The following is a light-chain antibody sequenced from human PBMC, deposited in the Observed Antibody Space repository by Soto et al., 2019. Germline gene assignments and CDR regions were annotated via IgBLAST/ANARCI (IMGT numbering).Light chain of an antibody. Sequence: QSVLTQPASVSGSPGQSITISCTGSNSDVGAYNYVSWYQQHPGKAPKLIIYEVNNRPSGVSHRFSGSKSGNTASLTISGLQADDEADYYCASYTISSTRVFGGGTKLPVL. CDR1: NSDVGAYNY. J-gene: IGLJ3*02. CDR3: ASYTISSTRV. V-gene: IGLV2-14*01. CDR2: EVN.